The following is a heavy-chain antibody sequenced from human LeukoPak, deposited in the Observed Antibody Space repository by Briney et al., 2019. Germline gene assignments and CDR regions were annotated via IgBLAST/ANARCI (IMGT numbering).Heavy chain of an antibody. V-gene: IGHV3-30*02. CDR2: IRYDGSNK. D-gene: IGHD5-18*01. J-gene: IGHJ4*02. CDR3: AKGEGYSYGKLIDY. CDR1: GFTFSSYG. Sequence: GGSLRLSCAASGFTFSSYGMHWVRQAPGKGLEWVAFIRYDGSNKYYADSVKGRFTISRDNSKNTLYLQMNSLRAEDTAVYYCAKGEGYSYGKLIDYWGQGTLVTVSS.